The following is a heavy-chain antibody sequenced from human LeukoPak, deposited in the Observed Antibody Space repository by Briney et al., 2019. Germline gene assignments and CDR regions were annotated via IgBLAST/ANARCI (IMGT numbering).Heavy chain of an antibody. V-gene: IGHV3-21*01. CDR3: AGELTYYFDSSGYTMFDS. J-gene: IGHJ4*02. CDR2: ITTTSSFT. Sequence: PGGSLRLSCAASGFTFSSYGMNWVRQAPGKGLEWVSFITTTSSFTFYADSLKGRFTISRDNAENSLYLQMNSLRVEDTAIYYCAGELTYYFDSSGYTMFDSWGQGTLVTVSS. CDR1: GFTFSSYG. D-gene: IGHD3-22*01.